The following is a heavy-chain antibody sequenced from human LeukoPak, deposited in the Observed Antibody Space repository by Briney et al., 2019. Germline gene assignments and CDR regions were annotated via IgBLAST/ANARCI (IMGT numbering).Heavy chain of an antibody. CDR2: TSSDLNVK. D-gene: IGHD6-19*01. V-gene: IGHV3-30*18. J-gene: IGHJ4*02. Sequence: GGSLRLSCAASGFTFRNYVIHWVRQAPGKGLEWVAVTSSDLNVKLYADSVKGRFTISRDNSKNTLFLQMNSLRAEDTAVYYCVKDISGWTFHFWGQGTLVTVSS. CDR1: GFTFRNYV. CDR3: VKDISGWTFHF.